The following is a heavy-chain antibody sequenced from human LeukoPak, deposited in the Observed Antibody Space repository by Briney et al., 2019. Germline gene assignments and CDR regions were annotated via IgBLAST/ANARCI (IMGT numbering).Heavy chain of an antibody. CDR1: GFTFSNYP. CDR2: IWYDGSNK. J-gene: IGHJ4*02. CDR3: ARGHYDSSGYYYGSDY. D-gene: IGHD3-22*01. Sequence: GGSLRLSCEASGFTFSNYPMSWVRQAPGKGLEWVAVIWYDGSNKYYADSVKGRFTISRDNSKNTLYLQMNSLRAEDTAVYYCARGHYDSSGYYYGSDYWGQGTLVTVSS. V-gene: IGHV3-33*08.